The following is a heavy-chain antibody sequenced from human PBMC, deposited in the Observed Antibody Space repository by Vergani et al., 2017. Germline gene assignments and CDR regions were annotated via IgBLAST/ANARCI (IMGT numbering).Heavy chain of an antibody. D-gene: IGHD3-10*01. J-gene: IGHJ6*02. CDR2: IDPSDSYT. V-gene: IGHV5-10-1*03. Sequence: EVQLVQSGAEVKKPGESLRISCKGSGYSFTSYWISWVRQMPGKGLEWMGRIDPSDSYTNYSPSFQGHVTISADKYISTAYLQWSSLKASDTAMYYCASATFTMVRETYGMDVWGQGTTVTVSS. CDR1: GYSFTSYW. CDR3: ASATFTMVRETYGMDV.